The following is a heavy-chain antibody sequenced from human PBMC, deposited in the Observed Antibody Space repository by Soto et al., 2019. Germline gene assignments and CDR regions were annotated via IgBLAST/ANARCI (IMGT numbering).Heavy chain of an antibody. V-gene: IGHV4-38-2*02. D-gene: IGHD3-16*01. J-gene: IGHJ5*02. CDR1: DYSINNGFF. CDR2: IFHTGDT. CDR3: ARDTNSLDP. Sequence: SETLSLTCSVSDYSINNGFFWGWIRQPPGKGLEWIGSIFHTGDTYYNPSLKSRITMSVDTSRNQFSLKLTSLTAADTAVYYCARDTNSLDPWGQGTLVTVSS.